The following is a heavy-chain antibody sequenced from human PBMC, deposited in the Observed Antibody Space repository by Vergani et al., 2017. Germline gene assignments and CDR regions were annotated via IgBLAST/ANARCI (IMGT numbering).Heavy chain of an antibody. Sequence: QVQLQESGPGLVKPPGTLSLTCAIYGGSFNDYRWTWIRQPPGKGLEWIGEIRHDGITHYSPSLKSRVTISIDTSTHQFSLNLRSVTAADTAVYYCAREGYCTNGVCFTLFDVWGQGTLVTVSS. J-gene: IGHJ4*02. CDR3: AREGYCTNGVCFTLFDV. CDR1: GGSFNDYR. D-gene: IGHD2-8*01. V-gene: IGHV4-34*01. CDR2: IRHDGIT.